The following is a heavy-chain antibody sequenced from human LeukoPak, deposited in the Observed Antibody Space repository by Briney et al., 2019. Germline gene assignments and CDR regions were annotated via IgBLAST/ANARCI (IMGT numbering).Heavy chain of an antibody. J-gene: IGHJ4*02. CDR3: ARDLNLRWFGLFEY. CDR2: INPNGGST. V-gene: IGHV1-46*01. Sequence: ASVKVSCRTSGYTFTSYYIHWVRQVPGQGLDWMGLINPNGGSTSYAQNFQGRVTMTRDMSTSTVYMELSSLRSEDTAVYYCARDLNLRWFGLFEYWGQGTLVTVSS. CDR1: GYTFTSYY. D-gene: IGHD3-10*01.